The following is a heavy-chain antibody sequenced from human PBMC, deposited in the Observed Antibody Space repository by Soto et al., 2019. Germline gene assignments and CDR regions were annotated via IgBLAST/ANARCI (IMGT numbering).Heavy chain of an antibody. CDR3: AREPMVRGRRWWFDP. CDR2: MNPNSGNT. D-gene: IGHD3-10*01. Sequence: GASVKVSCKASGYTFTSYDINWVRQATGQGLEWMGWMNPNSGNTGYAQKFKGRVTMTRNTSISTAYMELSSLRSEDTAVYYCAREPMVRGRRWWFDPWGQGTLVTVSS. CDR1: GYTFTSYD. V-gene: IGHV1-8*01. J-gene: IGHJ5*02.